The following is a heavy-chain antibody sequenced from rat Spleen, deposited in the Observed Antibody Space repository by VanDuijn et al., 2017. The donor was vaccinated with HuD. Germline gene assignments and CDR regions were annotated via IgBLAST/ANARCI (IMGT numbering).Heavy chain of an antibody. CDR3: ARGGSRVEAY. Sequence: EVKLVESGGGLVQPGSSLKLYCAASGFNFNDYWMGWVRQAPGKGREWIGEFNKDRSTINYTQSLKDKFTISRDNAQNTLYLQMSKLGSEDTAIYYCARGGSRVEAYWGQGTLVTVSS. CDR2: FNKDRSTI. CDR1: GFNFNDYW. J-gene: IGHJ3*01. D-gene: IGHD1-1*01. V-gene: IGHV4-2*01.